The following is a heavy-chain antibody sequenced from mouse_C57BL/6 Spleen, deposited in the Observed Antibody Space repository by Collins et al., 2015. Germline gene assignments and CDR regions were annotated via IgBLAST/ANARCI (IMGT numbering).Heavy chain of an antibody. CDR2: IYPGNVNT. J-gene: IGHJ3*01. CDR3: ARDGYYGSSPFAY. V-gene: IGHV1S56*01. Sequence: QVQLQQSGPELVKPGASVRISCKASGYTFTSYYIHWVKQRPGQGLEWIGWIYPGNVNTKYNEKFKGKATLTADKSSSTAYMQLSSLTSEDSAVYFCARDGYYGSSPFAYWGQGTLVTVSA. D-gene: IGHD1-1*01. CDR1: GYTFTSYY.